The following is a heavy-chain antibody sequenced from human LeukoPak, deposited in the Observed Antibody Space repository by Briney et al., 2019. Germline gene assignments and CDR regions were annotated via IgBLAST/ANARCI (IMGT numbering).Heavy chain of an antibody. Sequence: GGSLRLSCAASGFTFSSYAMSWVRQAPGKGLEWVANIKQDGSEKYYVDSVKGRFTISRDNAKDSLYLQMNSLRAEDTAVYYCARGSYSAYWGQGTLVTVSS. J-gene: IGHJ4*02. V-gene: IGHV3-7*01. CDR2: IKQDGSEK. D-gene: IGHD1-26*01. CDR3: ARGSYSAY. CDR1: GFTFSSYA.